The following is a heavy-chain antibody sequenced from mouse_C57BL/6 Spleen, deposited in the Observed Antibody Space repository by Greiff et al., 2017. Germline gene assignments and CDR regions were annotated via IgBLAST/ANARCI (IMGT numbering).Heavy chain of an antibody. CDR3: ASNWDGAWFAY. CDR1: GYTFTSYW. V-gene: IGHV1-50*01. J-gene: IGHJ3*01. Sequence: VQLQQPGAELVKPGASVKLSCKASGYTFTSYWMQWVKQRPGQGLEWIGEIDPSDSYTNYNQKFKGKATLTVDTSSSTAYMQLSSLTSEDSAVYYCASNWDGAWFAYWGQGTLVTVSA. CDR2: IDPSDSYT. D-gene: IGHD4-1*01.